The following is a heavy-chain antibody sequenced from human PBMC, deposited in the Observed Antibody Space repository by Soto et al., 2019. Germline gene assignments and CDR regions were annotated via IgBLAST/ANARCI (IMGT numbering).Heavy chain of an antibody. V-gene: IGHV4-4*02. CDR2: IYHSGST. CDR3: ARDRVVVPAANGVGYYYYGMDV. D-gene: IGHD2-2*01. CDR1: GGSISSSNW. J-gene: IGHJ6*02. Sequence: QVQLQESGPGLVKPSGTLSLTCAVSGGSISSSNWWSWVRQPPGKGLEWIGEIYHSGSTNYNPSLKSRVTISVDKSKNQFSLKLSSVTAADTAVYYCARDRVVVPAANGVGYYYYGMDVWGQGTTVTVSS.